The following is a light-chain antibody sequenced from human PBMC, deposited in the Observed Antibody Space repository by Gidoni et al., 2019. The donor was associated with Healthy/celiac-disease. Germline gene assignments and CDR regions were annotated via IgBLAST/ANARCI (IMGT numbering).Light chain of an antibody. V-gene: IGLV3-1*01. J-gene: IGLJ2*01. CDR1: KLGDKY. CDR2: QDS. CDR3: QPWDSSIVV. Sequence: SYELTQPPSVSVSPGQTASITFSGDKLGDKYACWYQQKPGPSPVLFIYQDSNRPSGIPARFSGSNSGNTATLTIIGTQAMDEADYYCQPWDSSIVVFGGGTKLTVL.